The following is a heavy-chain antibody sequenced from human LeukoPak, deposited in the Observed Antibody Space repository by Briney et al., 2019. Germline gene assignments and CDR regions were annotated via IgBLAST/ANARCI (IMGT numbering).Heavy chain of an antibody. CDR1: GRSFSVYY. CDR3: ARGRGGIAAH. D-gene: IGHD6-6*01. V-gene: IGHV4-34*01. Sequence: SVTVSLTCAVWGRSFSVYYWLWMPHPRGKGLEGVGDINRSGSTNYNPSLKSRINISVDTSKNQVSLKLSSVTAADKSVYYCARGRGGIAAHWGRGTLATVSS. J-gene: IGHJ4*02. CDR2: INRSGST.